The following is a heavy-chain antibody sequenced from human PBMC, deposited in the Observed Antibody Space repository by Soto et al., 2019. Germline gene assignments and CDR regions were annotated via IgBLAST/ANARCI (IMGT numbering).Heavy chain of an antibody. D-gene: IGHD6-19*01. CDR2: ISYDGSNK. V-gene: IGHV3-30*18. J-gene: IGHJ3*02. Sequence: ESGGGVVQPGRSLRLSCAASGFTFSSYGMHWVRQAPGKGLEWVAVISYDGSNKYYADSVKGRFTISRDTSKNTLYLQMTSLGAEDTAMYYCAKDYGSGCDWLRVGDASDIWGQGTMVTVSS. CDR3: AKDYGSGCDWLRVGDASDI. CDR1: GFTFSSYG.